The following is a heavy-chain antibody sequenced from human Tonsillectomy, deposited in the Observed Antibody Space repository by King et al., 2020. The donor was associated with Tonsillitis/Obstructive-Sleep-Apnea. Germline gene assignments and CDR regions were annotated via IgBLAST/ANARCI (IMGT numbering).Heavy chain of an antibody. D-gene: IGHD2-8*01. Sequence: QLVQSGGGLVQPGGSLRLSCAASGFTFSSFEMNWVRQAPGKGLEWVSYISNSGSVIYYADSVKGRFTISRDNAKNSLYLQVNSLRAEDTALYYCARVYVTSYLMDVWGKGTTVTVSS. CDR3: ARVYVTSYLMDV. V-gene: IGHV3-48*03. CDR1: GFTFSSFE. CDR2: ISNSGSVI. J-gene: IGHJ6*04.